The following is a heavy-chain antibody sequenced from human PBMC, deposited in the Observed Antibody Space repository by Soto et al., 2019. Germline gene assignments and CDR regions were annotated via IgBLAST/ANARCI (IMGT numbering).Heavy chain of an antibody. CDR1: GYTFTSYG. Sequence: GASVKVSCKASGYTFTSYGISWVRQAPGQGLEWMGWISAYNGNTNYAQKLQGRVTISVDTSKNQFSLKLSSVTAADTAVYYCARESRSWYGSIWDYWGQGTLVTVSS. J-gene: IGHJ4*02. CDR3: ARESRSWYGSIWDY. D-gene: IGHD6-13*01. V-gene: IGHV1-18*01. CDR2: ISAYNGNT.